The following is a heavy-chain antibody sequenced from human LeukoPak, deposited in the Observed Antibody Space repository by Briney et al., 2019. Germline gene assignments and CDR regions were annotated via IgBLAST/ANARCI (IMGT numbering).Heavy chain of an antibody. V-gene: IGHV3-30*18. J-gene: IGHJ4*02. CDR1: GFTFSSYG. CDR2: ISYDGSNK. CDR3: AKVPMPYYDILTGYSYFDY. D-gene: IGHD3-9*01. Sequence: GGSLRLSCAASGFTFSSYGMHWVRQAPGKGLEWVAVISYDGSNKYYADSVKGRFTISRDNSKNTLYLQMNSLRAEDTAVYYCAKVPMPYYDILTGYSYFDYWGQGTLVTVSS.